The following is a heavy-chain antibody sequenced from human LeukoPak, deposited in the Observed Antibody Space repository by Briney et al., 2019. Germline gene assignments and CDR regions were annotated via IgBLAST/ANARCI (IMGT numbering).Heavy chain of an antibody. J-gene: IGHJ4*02. V-gene: IGHV1-8*01. D-gene: IGHD1-14*01. CDR3: ARLSQYSMTPHRSGLHY. CDR2: MNANPHNGET. CDR1: GYTFTSYD. Sequence: GASVKVSRKASGYTFTSYDINWVRLAPGHGLEWMRWMNANPHNGETRHAQKFQGRVTMTANTSTRTFYMELSSLRSEDTAVYFCARLSQYSMTPHRSGLHYWDQGTLVIVSS.